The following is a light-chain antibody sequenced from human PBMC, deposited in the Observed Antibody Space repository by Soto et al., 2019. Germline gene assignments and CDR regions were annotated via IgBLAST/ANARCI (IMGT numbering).Light chain of an antibody. CDR2: KAS. CDR3: QQYNSYSPWT. Sequence: PLTCSPVTLSASIRDRVTITCRASQSISSWLAWYQQKPGKAPKLLIYKASSLESGAPSRFSGSGSGTEFTLTISSLQPDDFATYYCQQYNSYSPWTFGQGTKVDIK. V-gene: IGKV1-5*03. J-gene: IGKJ1*01. CDR1: QSISSW.